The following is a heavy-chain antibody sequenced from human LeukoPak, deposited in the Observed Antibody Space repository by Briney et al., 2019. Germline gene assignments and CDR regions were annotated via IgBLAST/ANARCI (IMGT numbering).Heavy chain of an antibody. D-gene: IGHD2-2*01. J-gene: IGHJ4*02. Sequence: GGSLRLSCAASGFTFSSYSMNWVRQAPGKGLEWVSSISSSSSYIYYADSVKGRFTISRDNAKNSLYLQMDSLRAEDTAVYYCARGYCSSTSCPGDYWGQGTLVTVSS. CDR3: ARGYCSSTSCPGDY. CDR2: ISSSSSYI. V-gene: IGHV3-21*01. CDR1: GFTFSSYS.